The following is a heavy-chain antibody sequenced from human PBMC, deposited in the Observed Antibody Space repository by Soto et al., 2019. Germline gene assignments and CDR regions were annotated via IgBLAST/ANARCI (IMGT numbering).Heavy chain of an antibody. Sequence: TLSLTCTIASASIHSSSYYWVRTCEPPGLKKKRVGSIYYSGSTYYNPSLKSRVTISVDTSKNQFSLKLSSVTAADTAVYYCARHSTVLRYFDWSSGALDIWSEGTMVX. CDR1: SASIHSSSYY. D-gene: IGHD3-9*01. V-gene: IGHV4-39*01. J-gene: IGHJ3*02. CDR3: ARHSTVLRYFDWSSGALDI. CDR2: IYYSGST.